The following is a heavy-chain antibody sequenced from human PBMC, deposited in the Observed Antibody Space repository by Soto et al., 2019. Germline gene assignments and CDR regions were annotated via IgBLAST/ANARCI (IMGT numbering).Heavy chain of an antibody. CDR2: MNPNSGNT. Sequence: ASVKVSCKASGYTFTSYDINWVRQATGQGLEWMGWMNPNSGNTGYAQKFQGRVTMTRNTSISTAYMELSSLRSEDTAVYYCARGRTSGVALDYWGQGTLVTVSS. CDR1: GYTFTSYD. CDR3: ARGRTSGVALDY. D-gene: IGHD2-15*01. J-gene: IGHJ4*02. V-gene: IGHV1-8*01.